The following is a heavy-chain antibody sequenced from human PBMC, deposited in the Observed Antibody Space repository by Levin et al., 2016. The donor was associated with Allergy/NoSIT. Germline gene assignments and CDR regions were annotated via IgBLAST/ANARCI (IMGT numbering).Heavy chain of an antibody. D-gene: IGHD1-14*01. CDR3: ARAGYKYFFPFSYYYGMDV. V-gene: IGHV4-59*01. CDR2: IYYSGST. Sequence: WIRQPPGKGLEWIGYIYYSGSTNYNPSLKSRVTISVDTSKNQFPLKLSSVTAADTAVYYCARAGYKYFFPFSYYYGMDVWGQGTTVTVSS. J-gene: IGHJ6*02.